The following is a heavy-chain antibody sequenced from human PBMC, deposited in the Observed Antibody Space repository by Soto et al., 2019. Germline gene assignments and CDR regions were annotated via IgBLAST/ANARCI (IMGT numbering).Heavy chain of an antibody. CDR3: AKARSWTNAINWFDP. V-gene: IGHV3-23*01. D-gene: IGHD6-6*01. Sequence: GGSLRLSCAASGFIFRNYAMSWVRQAPGKGLEWVSGMSGNGADTYYTDSVKGRFTISRDNSNNTVYLQMNSLRADDTAVYYCAKARSWTNAINWFDPWGQGTLVTVSS. CDR1: GFIFRNYA. J-gene: IGHJ5*02. CDR2: MSGNGADT.